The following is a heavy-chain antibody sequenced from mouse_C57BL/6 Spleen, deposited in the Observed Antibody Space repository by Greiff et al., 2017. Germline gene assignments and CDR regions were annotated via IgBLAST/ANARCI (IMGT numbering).Heavy chain of an antibody. D-gene: IGHD1-3*01. V-gene: IGHV5-15*01. CDR2: ISNLSYSI. CDR1: GFTFSDYG. J-gene: IGHJ4*01. Sequence: EVKLVESGGGLVQPGGSLKLSCAASGFTFSDYGMAWVRQAPRNGPEWVAFISNLSYSIYYADTVTGRFTISRENAKNTRYLEMSSLRSEDTAMYYCARNEWSYAMDYWGQGTSVTVSS. CDR3: ARNEWSYAMDY.